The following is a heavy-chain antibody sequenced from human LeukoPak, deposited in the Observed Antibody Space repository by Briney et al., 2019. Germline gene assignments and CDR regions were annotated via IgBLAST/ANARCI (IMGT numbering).Heavy chain of an antibody. CDR1: GFTFSNAW. CDR2: VKSKTDGGTT. J-gene: IGHJ4*02. CDR3: TTAGPHESFDC. V-gene: IGHV3-15*01. Sequence: GGSLRLSCTASGFTFSNAWMSWVRQAPGKGLEWVGRVKSKTDGGTTDYAAPVKGRFTISRDDSKNTLYLRMNSLKTEDTAVYYCTTAGPHESFDCWGQGTLVTVSS.